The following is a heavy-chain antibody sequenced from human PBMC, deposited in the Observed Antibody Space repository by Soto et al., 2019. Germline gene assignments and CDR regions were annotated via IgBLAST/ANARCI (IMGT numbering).Heavy chain of an antibody. V-gene: IGHV3-13*05. J-gene: IGHJ6*02. CDR2: IGAADDP. D-gene: IGHD2-2*01. CDR3: ARAYSGQLPRLQHSSCAMHV. Sequence: GGSLRLSCAASGFTFSTYDMHWVRQATGKGLEWVSAIGAADDPYYSGSVKGRFTISRENAKSSLSLQMNSLRVGDTAVYYCARAYSGQLPRLQHSSCAMHVCCPGTTLTVS. CDR1: GFTFSTYD.